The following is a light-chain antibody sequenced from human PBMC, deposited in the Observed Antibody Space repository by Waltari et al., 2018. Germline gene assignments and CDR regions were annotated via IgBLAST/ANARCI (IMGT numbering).Light chain of an antibody. CDR1: SSNIGAGYD. CDR2: GNS. V-gene: IGLV1-40*01. Sequence: QSVLTQPPSVSGAPGQRVTISCTGSSSNIGAGYDVHWYPQLPGTAPKLLIYGNSNRPSGVPDRFSGSKSGTSASLAITGLQAEDEADYYCQSYDSSLSVAVFGGGTQLTVL. J-gene: IGLJ7*01. CDR3: QSYDSSLSVAV.